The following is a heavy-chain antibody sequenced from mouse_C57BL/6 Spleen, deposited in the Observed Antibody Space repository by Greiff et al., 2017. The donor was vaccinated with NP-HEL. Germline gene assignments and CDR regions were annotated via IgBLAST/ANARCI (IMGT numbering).Heavy chain of an antibody. D-gene: IGHD1-1*01. V-gene: IGHV14-1*01. CDR2: IDPEDGDT. Sequence: VQLQQSGAELVRPGASVKLSCTASGFNIKDYYMHWVKQRPEQGLEWIGRIDPEDGDTEYAPKFQGKATMTADTSSNTAYLQLSSLTSEDTAVYYCTTVVAKDYAMDYWGQGTSVTVSS. CDR1: GFNIKDYY. CDR3: TTVVAKDYAMDY. J-gene: IGHJ4*01.